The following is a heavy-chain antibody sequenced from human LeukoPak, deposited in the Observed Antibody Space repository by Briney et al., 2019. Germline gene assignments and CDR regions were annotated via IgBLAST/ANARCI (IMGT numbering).Heavy chain of an antibody. CDR1: GFTFSSYW. D-gene: IGHD4-11*01. CDR2: INTDGSGA. Sequence: GGSLRLSCAASGFTFSSYWMHWVRQAPGKGLLWVSHINTDGSGANYADSVKGRFTISRDNAKNTLYLQMNSLRAEDTAVYYCARDLMTTNWFDPWGQGTLVTVSS. CDR3: ARDLMTTNWFDP. V-gene: IGHV3-74*01. J-gene: IGHJ5*02.